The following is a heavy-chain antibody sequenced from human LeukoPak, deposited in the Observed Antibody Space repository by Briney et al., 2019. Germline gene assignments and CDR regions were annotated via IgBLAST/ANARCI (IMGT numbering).Heavy chain of an antibody. J-gene: IGHJ2*01. V-gene: IGHV4-4*07. CDR3: ARVSSSWYQDWYFDL. CDR2: IFTSESP. D-gene: IGHD6-13*01. CDR1: GGSISSYY. Sequence: SETLSLTCTLSGGSISSYYWSWIRQPAGKGLEWIGRIFTSESPTYNPSLKSRVTMSLDTSKNQFSLKLSSVTAADTAVYYCARVSSSWYQDWYFDLWGRGTLVTVSS.